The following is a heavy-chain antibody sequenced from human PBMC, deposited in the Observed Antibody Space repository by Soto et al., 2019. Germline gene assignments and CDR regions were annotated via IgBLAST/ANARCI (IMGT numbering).Heavy chain of an antibody. CDR2: IKSKTDGGTT. D-gene: IGHD2-8*01. CDR1: GFTFSNAW. V-gene: IGHV3-15*07. J-gene: IGHJ4*02. CDR3: TTASGGVCPRCIDY. Sequence: EVQLVESGGGLVKPGGSLRLSCAASGFTFSNAWMNWVRQAPGKGLEWVGRIKSKTDGGTTDYAAPAKGRFTISRDDSKNTLYLQMNSLKSEDIAVYYCTTASGGVCPRCIDYWGQGTLVTVSS.